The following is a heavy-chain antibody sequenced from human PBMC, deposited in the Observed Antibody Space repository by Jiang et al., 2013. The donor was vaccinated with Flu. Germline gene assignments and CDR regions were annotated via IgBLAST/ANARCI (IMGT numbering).Heavy chain of an antibody. CDR1: GFSLSTNGAA. J-gene: IGHJ4*02. Sequence: KPTQTLTLTCSFSGFSLSTNGAAVGWIRQPPGKALEWLALIYWSDDKRYNASLKNRLTITKDTSKNQAVLIMTNMDPVDTATYYCAHYPVLMFYAIGFDYWGQGAQATVSS. CDR3: AHYPVLMFYAIGFDY. CDR2: IYWSDDK. D-gene: IGHD2-8*01. V-gene: IGHV2-5*01.